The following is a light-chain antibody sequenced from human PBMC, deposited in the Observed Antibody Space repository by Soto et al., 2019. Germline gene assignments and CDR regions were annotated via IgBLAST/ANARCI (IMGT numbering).Light chain of an antibody. CDR1: SSDVGGYNY. CDR2: EVS. CDR3: TSYTSSSILV. J-gene: IGLJ3*02. V-gene: IGLV2-14*01. Sequence: QSVLTQPASVSGSPGQSITISCTGTSSDVGGYNYVSWYQQHPGKAPTLLIYEVSGQLSGVSNRFSGSKSGNTASLTISGLQAEDEANYYCTSYTSSSILVFGGGTKLTVL.